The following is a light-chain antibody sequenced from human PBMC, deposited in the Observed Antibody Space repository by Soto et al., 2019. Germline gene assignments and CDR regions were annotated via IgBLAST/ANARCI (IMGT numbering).Light chain of an antibody. CDR2: GAS. CDR3: QHRGEWPRT. J-gene: IGKJ2*01. CDR1: QSVSNY. V-gene: IGKV3-11*01. Sequence: EIVLTQSPATLSLSPGERATLSCRASQSVSNYLAWYQQKPGQAPRLLIYGASNRATGIPARFTGSGSGTAFTLTISTLEPEDFAVYYCQHRGEWPRTFGQGTKLEIK.